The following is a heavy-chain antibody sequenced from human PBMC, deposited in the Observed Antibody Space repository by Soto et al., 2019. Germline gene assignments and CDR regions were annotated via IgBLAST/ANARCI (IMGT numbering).Heavy chain of an antibody. CDR1: GFTINPYW. CDR2: TNQDGSTT. J-gene: IGHJ4*02. D-gene: IGHD2-21*01. CDR3: GKNHIG. V-gene: IGHV3-7*01. Sequence: EVQMVESGGGLVQPGGSLRLSCAASGFTINPYWMSWVRQAPGKGLEWVASTNQDGSTTYYVDSVKGRFTISRDNAKNSLYLPMNSLRAEEPAIYYCGKNHIGRGQGTLVTVSS.